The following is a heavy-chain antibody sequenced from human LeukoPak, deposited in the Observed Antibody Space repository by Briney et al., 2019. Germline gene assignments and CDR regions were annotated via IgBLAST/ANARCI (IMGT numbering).Heavy chain of an antibody. CDR3: ARDLYYDSGSYGWPNY. V-gene: IGHV1-46*01. D-gene: IGHD3-10*01. Sequence: ASVKVSCKASGYTFTSYYMHWVRQAPGQGLEWMGIINPSGGSTSYAQKFQGRVTMTRDTSTSTVYMELSSLRSEDTAVYYCARDLYYDSGSYGWPNYWGQGTLVTVSS. CDR2: INPSGGST. J-gene: IGHJ4*02. CDR1: GYTFTSYY.